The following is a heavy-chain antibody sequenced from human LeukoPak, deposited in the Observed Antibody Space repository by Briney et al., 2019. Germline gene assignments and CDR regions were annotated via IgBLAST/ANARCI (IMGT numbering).Heavy chain of an antibody. CDR1: GYSFTSYD. Sequence: ASVKVSCKTSGYSFTSYDINWVRQAPGQGLEWMGWMNPNSGGTNYAQKFQGRVTMTRDTSISTAYMELSRLRSDGTAVYYCARVHLGEELLYKFDYWGQGTLVTVSS. V-gene: IGHV1-2*02. CDR3: ARVHLGEELLYKFDY. CDR2: MNPNSGGT. D-gene: IGHD1-26*01. J-gene: IGHJ4*02.